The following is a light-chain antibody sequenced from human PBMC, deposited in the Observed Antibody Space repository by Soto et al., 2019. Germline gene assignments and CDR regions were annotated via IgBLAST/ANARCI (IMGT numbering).Light chain of an antibody. CDR2: SAS. V-gene: IGKV1-9*01. Sequence: IQLTQSPSSLSASVGDRVTITCRASKGISSYLAWYQQKPGKAPNLLIYSASTLQSGVPSRFSGSGSVTDFTLNIGRLQPEDFATYYCQQVNSYPLTFGGGTQVEI. CDR3: QQVNSYPLT. CDR1: KGISSY. J-gene: IGKJ4*01.